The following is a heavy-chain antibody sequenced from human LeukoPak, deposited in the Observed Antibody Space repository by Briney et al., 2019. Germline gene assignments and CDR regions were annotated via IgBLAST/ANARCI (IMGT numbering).Heavy chain of an antibody. D-gene: IGHD3-16*02. CDR2: IRYDGSNK. CDR1: GFTFSSYG. Sequence: PGGSLRLSCAASGFTFSSYGMHWVRQAPGKGLEWVAFIRYDGSNKYYADSVKGRFTISRDNSKNTLYLQMNSLRAEDTAVYYCAKDAVTFMITFGGVIVNWGQGTLVTVSS. V-gene: IGHV3-30*02. J-gene: IGHJ4*02. CDR3: AKDAVTFMITFGGVIVN.